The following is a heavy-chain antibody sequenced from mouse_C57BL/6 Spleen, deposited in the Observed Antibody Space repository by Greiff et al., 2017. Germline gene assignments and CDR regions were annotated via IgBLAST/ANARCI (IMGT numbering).Heavy chain of an antibody. CDR1: GYTFTSYW. CDR3: ARETGDY. V-gene: IGHV1-59*01. Sequence: VQLQQPGAELVRPGTSVKLSCKASGYTFTSYWMHWVKQRPGQGLEWIGVIDPSDSYTNYNPKFKGKATLTVATSSSTAYMQLSSLTSEDSAVYYCARETGDYWGQGTTLTVSS. CDR2: IDPSDSYT. J-gene: IGHJ2*01.